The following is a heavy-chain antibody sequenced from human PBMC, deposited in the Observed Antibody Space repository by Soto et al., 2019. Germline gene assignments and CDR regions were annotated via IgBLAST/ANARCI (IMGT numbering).Heavy chain of an antibody. D-gene: IGHD6-6*01. Sequence: EVQLVESGGGLVKPGGSLRLSCAASGFTFSSYSMNWVRQAPGKGLEWVSSISSSSSYIYYADSVKGRFTISRDNAKNSLYLQMNSLRPEDTAVYYCARELGLSIAAPGGAFDIWGQGTMVTVSS. CDR2: ISSSSSYI. J-gene: IGHJ3*02. CDR3: ARELGLSIAAPGGAFDI. V-gene: IGHV3-21*01. CDR1: GFTFSSYS.